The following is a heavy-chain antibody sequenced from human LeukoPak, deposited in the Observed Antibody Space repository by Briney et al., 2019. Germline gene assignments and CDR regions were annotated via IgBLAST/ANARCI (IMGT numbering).Heavy chain of an antibody. Sequence: GGALRLSCAVSGITLSNYGMSWVRQAPGKGLEWVAGISGSGGRTNYADSVKGRFTISRDSPKNTLYLQMNSLRAEDTAVYFCATRGVVIRVVLVGFHKEAYYFDSWGQGALVTVSS. J-gene: IGHJ4*02. V-gene: IGHV3-23*01. CDR3: ATRGVVIRVVLVGFHKEAYYFDS. CDR2: ISGSGGRT. D-gene: IGHD3-10*01. CDR1: GITLSNYG.